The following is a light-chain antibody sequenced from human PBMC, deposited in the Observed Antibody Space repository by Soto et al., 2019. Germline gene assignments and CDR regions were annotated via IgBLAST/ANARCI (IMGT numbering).Light chain of an antibody. V-gene: IGKV1-39*01. Sequence: DIQMNQSPSSVSASVGDRVTITCRASQSIVTYLNWYLQKPGKAPKLLIYAASNLQSGVPSRFSGSGSGTDFTLTISSLQPEDFATYFCQQSYSTPPWTFGQGTKVDIK. J-gene: IGKJ1*01. CDR2: AAS. CDR1: QSIVTY. CDR3: QQSYSTPPWT.